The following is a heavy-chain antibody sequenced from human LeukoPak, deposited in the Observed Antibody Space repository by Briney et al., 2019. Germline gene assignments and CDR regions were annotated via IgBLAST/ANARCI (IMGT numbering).Heavy chain of an antibody. CDR2: IIPIFGTA. J-gene: IGHJ6*02. V-gene: IGHV1-69*13. CDR3: ARPLGYGDSYYYYGMDV. CDR1: GYTFTGYH. Sequence: GASVKVSCKASGYTFTGYHMHWVRQAPGQGLEWMGGIIPIFGTANYAQKFQGRVTITADESTSTAYMELSSLRSEDTAVYYCARPLGYGDSYYYYGMDVWGQGTTVTVSS. D-gene: IGHD4-17*01.